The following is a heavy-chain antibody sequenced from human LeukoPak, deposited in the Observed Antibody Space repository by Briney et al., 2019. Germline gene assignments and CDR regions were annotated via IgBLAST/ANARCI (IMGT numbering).Heavy chain of an antibody. V-gene: IGHV3-23*01. CDR3: ARDHEGYCSGGSCSLFDY. D-gene: IGHD2-15*01. Sequence: GGSLRLSCAASGFTFSSYAMSWVRQAPGKGLEWVSAISGSGGSTYYADSVKGRFTISRDNSKNTLYLQMNSLRVEDTAVYYCARDHEGYCSGGSCSLFDYWGQGTLVTVSS. CDR1: GFTFSSYA. J-gene: IGHJ4*02. CDR2: ISGSGGST.